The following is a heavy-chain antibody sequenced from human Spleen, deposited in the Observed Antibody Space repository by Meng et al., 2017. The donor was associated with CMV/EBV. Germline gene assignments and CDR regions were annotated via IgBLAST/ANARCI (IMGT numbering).Heavy chain of an antibody. Sequence: GESLKISCAASGFTFSSYAMSWVRQAPGKGLEWVSVIYSGGSSTYYADSVKGRFTISRDNSKNTLYLQMNSLRAEDTAVYYCAKGGGIGDLLEEYFDYWGQGTLVTVSS. J-gene: IGHJ4*02. D-gene: IGHD3-10*01. V-gene: IGHV3-23*03. CDR3: AKGGGIGDLLEEYFDY. CDR2: IYSGGSST. CDR1: GFTFSSYA.